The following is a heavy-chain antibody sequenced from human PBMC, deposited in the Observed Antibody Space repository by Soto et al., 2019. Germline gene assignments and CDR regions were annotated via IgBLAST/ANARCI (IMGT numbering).Heavy chain of an antibody. V-gene: IGHV6-1*01. CDR2: TYYRSQWYH. D-gene: IGHD2-21*01. J-gene: IGHJ3*02. CDR3: ASESGFLSEAFDI. Sequence: LSSSFSGHSVPSNRAAWNSIGQSRSRGLEWLGTTYYRSQWYHCYAPCLKGRITIDPDPSKNHVSLQLNSVTPADTAVYYCASESGFLSEAFDICRRGTM. CDR1: GHSVPSNRAA.